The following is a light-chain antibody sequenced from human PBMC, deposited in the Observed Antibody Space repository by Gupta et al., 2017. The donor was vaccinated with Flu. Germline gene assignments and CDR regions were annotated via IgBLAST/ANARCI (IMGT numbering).Light chain of an antibody. CDR1: SSDVGGYYY. CDR2: EVS. Sequence: QSALPQPASVSASHGPCITFSCTDTSSDVGGYYYVSWYQQHPGKAPKLMIYEVSNRHPGVSNRFSCSKSGNTASLTISRRQAEDEAEDYCSSYTCSSTLDVFGTGTKVTVL. CDR3: SSYTCSSTLDV. V-gene: IGLV2-14*01. J-gene: IGLJ1*01.